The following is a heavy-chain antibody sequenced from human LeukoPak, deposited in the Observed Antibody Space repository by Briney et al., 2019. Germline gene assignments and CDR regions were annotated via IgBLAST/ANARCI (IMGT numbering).Heavy chain of an antibody. CDR3: ARGRRIWFYDSPFDY. V-gene: IGHV4-34*01. CDR1: GGSFSDYY. Sequence: SETLSLTCAVYGGSFSDYYWSWIRQPPGKGLEWIGEINHSGSTNYNPSLKSRVTISVDTSKNQFSLKLSSVTAADTAVYYCARGRRIWFYDSPFDYWGQGTLVTVSS. D-gene: IGHD3-22*01. J-gene: IGHJ4*02. CDR2: INHSGST.